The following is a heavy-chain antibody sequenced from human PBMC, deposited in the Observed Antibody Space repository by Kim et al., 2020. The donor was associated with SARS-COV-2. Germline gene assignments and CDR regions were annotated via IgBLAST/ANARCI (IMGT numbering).Heavy chain of an antibody. CDR1: GGSISSSNW. J-gene: IGHJ5*02. V-gene: IGHV4-4*02. CDR2: IYHSGST. CDR3: AGDLSGHKQSDIQRDGGSA. D-gene: IGHD3-9*01. Sequence: SETLSLTCAVSGGSISSSNWWSWVRQPPGKRLEWIGEIYHSGSTNYNPSLKSRVTISVDKSKNQFSLKLSSVTAADTAVYYCAGDLSGHKQSDIQRDGGSAWGQGTLVTVSS.